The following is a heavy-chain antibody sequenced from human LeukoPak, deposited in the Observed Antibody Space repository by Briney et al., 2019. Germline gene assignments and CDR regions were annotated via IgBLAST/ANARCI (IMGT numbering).Heavy chain of an antibody. Sequence: GGSLRLSCAASGFTFSSYAMSWVRQAPGKGLEWVSAISGSGGSTYYADSVKGRFTISRDNAKNSLYLQMNSLRAEDTAVYYCATSSSWVDYWGQGTLVTVSS. CDR1: GFTFSSYA. CDR2: ISGSGGST. D-gene: IGHD6-13*01. CDR3: ATSSSWVDY. J-gene: IGHJ4*02. V-gene: IGHV3-23*01.